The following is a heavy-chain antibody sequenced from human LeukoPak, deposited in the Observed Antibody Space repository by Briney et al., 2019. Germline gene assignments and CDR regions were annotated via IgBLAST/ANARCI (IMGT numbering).Heavy chain of an antibody. D-gene: IGHD3-3*01. V-gene: IGHV4-59*08. Sequence: GSLRLSCAASGFTFSTYSMNWVRQAPGKGLEWIGYIYYSGSTNYNPSLKSRVTISVDTSKNQFSLKLSSVTAADTAVYYCAKHGTIFGVVNYGMDVWGQGTTVTVSS. CDR2: IYYSGST. J-gene: IGHJ6*02. CDR1: GFTFSTYS. CDR3: AKHGTIFGVVNYGMDV.